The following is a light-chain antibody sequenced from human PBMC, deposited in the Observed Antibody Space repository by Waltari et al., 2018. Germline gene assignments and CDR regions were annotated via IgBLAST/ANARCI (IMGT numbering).Light chain of an antibody. CDR2: AVF. J-gene: IGLJ2*01. Sequence: QSALTQPASVSGSPGQPLSIPCTATSRDVGGFNFVSRYQHHPGKAPKLMIYAVFNRPSGVSTRFSGSKSDNAASLAISGLQAEDEAVYYCSSYTASPPHVVFGGGTKVTVL. CDR1: SRDVGGFNF. V-gene: IGLV2-14*03. CDR3: SSYTASPPHVV.